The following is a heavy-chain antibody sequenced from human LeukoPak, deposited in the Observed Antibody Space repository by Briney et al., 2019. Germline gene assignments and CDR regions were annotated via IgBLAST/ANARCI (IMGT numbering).Heavy chain of an antibody. CDR1: GGSISSYY. Sequence: SETLSLTCTVSGGSISSYYWSWIRQPAGKGLEWIGRIYNTGSTNYNPSLKSRVTMSVDTSRNQFSLKLSSVTAADTAVYFCARISGTKRFDPWGQGTLVTVSS. J-gene: IGHJ5*02. CDR3: ARISGTKRFDP. CDR2: IYNTGST. V-gene: IGHV4-4*07. D-gene: IGHD1-1*01.